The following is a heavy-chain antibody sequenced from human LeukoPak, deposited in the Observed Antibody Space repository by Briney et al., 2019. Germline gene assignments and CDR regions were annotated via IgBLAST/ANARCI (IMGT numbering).Heavy chain of an antibody. J-gene: IGHJ3*02. CDR1: GFTFDDYA. D-gene: IGHD2-21*02. CDR2: ISGYGGST. Sequence: GGSLRLSCAASGFTFDDYAMHWVRQAPGKGLEWVSLISGYGGSTYYADSVKGRFTISRDNSKNSLYLQMNSLRTEDTALYYCAKTYCGGDCYSRALAFDIWGQGTMVTVSS. V-gene: IGHV3-43*02. CDR3: AKTYCGGDCYSRALAFDI.